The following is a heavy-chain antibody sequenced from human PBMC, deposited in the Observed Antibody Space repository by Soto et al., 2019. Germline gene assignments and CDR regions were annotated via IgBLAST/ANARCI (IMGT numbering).Heavy chain of an antibody. J-gene: IGHJ5*02. D-gene: IGHD2-15*01. CDR2: IYWDDDK. CDR1: GFSLSTSGVG. V-gene: IGHV2-5*02. Sequence: SGPTLVNPTQTLTLTCTFSGFSLSTSGVGVGWIRQPPGKALEWLALIYWDDDKRYSPSLKSRLTITKDTSKNQVVLTMTNMDPVDTATYYCAHRRLYCSGGSCYPQWFDPWGQGTXVTVSS. CDR3: AHRRLYCSGGSCYPQWFDP.